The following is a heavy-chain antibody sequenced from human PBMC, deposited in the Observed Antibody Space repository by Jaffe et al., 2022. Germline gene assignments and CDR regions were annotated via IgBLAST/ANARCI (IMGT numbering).Heavy chain of an antibody. D-gene: IGHD1-26*01. CDR2: INEPGSDT. J-gene: IGHJ3*01. Sequence: EVQLVESGGGLVQPGGSLRLSCAASGFSFSSYWMNWVRQAPGKGLEWVAGINEPGSDTFYVDSVRGRFTISRDNAKSSLFLHMDGLRAEDTAVYYCERDKREADISDWGQGTKVTVSS. V-gene: IGHV3-7*04. CDR3: ERDKREADISD. CDR1: GFSFSSYW.